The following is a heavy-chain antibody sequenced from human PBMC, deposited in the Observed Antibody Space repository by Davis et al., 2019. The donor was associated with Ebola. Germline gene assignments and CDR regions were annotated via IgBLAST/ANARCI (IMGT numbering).Heavy chain of an antibody. V-gene: IGHV1-2*06. CDR2: INPNSGGT. CDR3: ARNMVRGSYYYYGMDV. Sequence: AASVKVSCKASGYTFTGYYMHWVRQAPGQGFEWMGRINPNSGGTNYAQKFQGRVTMTRDTSISTAYMELSRLRSDDTAVYYCARNMVRGSYYYYGMDVWGKGTTVTVFS. D-gene: IGHD3-10*01. CDR1: GYTFTGYY. J-gene: IGHJ6*04.